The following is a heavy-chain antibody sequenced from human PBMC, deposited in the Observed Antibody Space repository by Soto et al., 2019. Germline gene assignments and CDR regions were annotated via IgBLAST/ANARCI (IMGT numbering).Heavy chain of an antibody. D-gene: IGHD1-20*01. V-gene: IGHV3-48*01. CDR1: GFTFSSYS. CDR2: ISSSATTT. Sequence: EVQLVESGGDLVQPGGSLRLSCAASGFTFSSYSMNWVRQAPGKGLEWVSDISSSATTTSYANPVKGRFTISRDDAKNSLYLQINSLRAEDTALYYCARAYMNSWYFDLWGRGTLVTVSS. J-gene: IGHJ2*01. CDR3: ARAYMNSWYFDL.